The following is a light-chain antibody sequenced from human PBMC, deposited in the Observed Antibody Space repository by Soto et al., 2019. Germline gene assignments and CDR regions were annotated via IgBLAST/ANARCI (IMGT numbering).Light chain of an antibody. Sequence: DIVMTQSPLSLPVTPGEPASISCRSGQSLLHKNGYDYVDWYLQRPGQPPQLLIYLGSNRPFGVPDRFSGGGSDTDFTLKISRVEAEDVGVYYCMQALQTPLTFGAGTKVE. CDR3: MQALQTPLT. J-gene: IGKJ4*01. CDR2: LGS. V-gene: IGKV2-28*01. CDR1: QSLLHKNGYDY.